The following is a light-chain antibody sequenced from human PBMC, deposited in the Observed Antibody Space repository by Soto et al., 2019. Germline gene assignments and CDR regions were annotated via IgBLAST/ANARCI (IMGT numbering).Light chain of an antibody. J-gene: IGKJ4*01. Sequence: EIVMTQSPATLSVSPGERATLACRASQSVTSNLAWYQQKPGRAPRLLIYGASTRATGIPARFSGSGSGKEFTLSISSLQSTDFAVYYCQQYYDWPSLTFGGGTKVEIK. V-gene: IGKV3-15*01. CDR3: QQYYDWPSLT. CDR1: QSVTSN. CDR2: GAS.